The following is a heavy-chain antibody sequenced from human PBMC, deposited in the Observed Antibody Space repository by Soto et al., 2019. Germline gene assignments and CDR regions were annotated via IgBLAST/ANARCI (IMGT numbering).Heavy chain of an antibody. Sequence: SGPTLVNPTQTLTLTCTFSGLSLSTSGMRVSWIRQPPGKALEWLARIDWDDDKFYSTSLNTRLTISKDTSKNQVVLTMTNMDPVDTATYYCARIHDSSGYSDYWGQGTLVTVSS. CDR3: ARIHDSSGYSDY. CDR1: GLSLSTSGMR. CDR2: IDWDDDK. V-gene: IGHV2-70*04. J-gene: IGHJ4*02. D-gene: IGHD3-22*01.